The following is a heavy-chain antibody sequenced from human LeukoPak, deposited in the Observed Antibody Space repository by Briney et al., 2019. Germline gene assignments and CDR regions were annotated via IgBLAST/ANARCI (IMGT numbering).Heavy chain of an antibody. J-gene: IGHJ4*02. V-gene: IGHV3-33*01. Sequence: GGSLRLSCAASGFTFSSYGMHWVRQTPGKGLEWVAVIGYDGTNKYYADSVKGRFTISRDNSKNTLYLEMNSLRAEDTAVYYCARVESSGWFGGAFDYWGQGTLVTVSS. CDR1: GFTFSSYG. CDR2: IGYDGTNK. CDR3: ARVESSGWFGGAFDY. D-gene: IGHD6-19*01.